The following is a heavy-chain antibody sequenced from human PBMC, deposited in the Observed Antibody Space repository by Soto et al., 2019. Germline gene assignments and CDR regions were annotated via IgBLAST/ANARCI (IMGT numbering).Heavy chain of an antibody. D-gene: IGHD4-17*01. Sequence: GGSLRLSCRASGFTFRNYAMNWVRQTPGKGLEWVSTIGGDGVNKNYADFVKGRFTISRDNSENTVSLQMDSLRAEDTAVYYCAGDYLRLNSLNSNYYSFGMDAWGQGTPVTVSS. CDR3: AGDYLRLNSLNSNYYSFGMDA. J-gene: IGHJ6*02. CDR2: IGGDGVNK. V-gene: IGHV3-23*01. CDR1: GFTFRNYA.